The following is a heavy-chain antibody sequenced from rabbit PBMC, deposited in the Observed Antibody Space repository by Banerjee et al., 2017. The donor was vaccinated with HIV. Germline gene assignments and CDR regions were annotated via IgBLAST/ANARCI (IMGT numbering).Heavy chain of an antibody. CDR1: GFDLSDHW. Sequence: QSLEESGGDLVKPGASLTLACKASGFDLSDHWMCWVRQAPGKGLEWIACINAGSSGNTYYANWAKGRFTISRTSSTMVTLQMPSVTAADTATYFCARDDIDVSGLTFDLWGQGTLVTVS. J-gene: IGHJ4*01. V-gene: IGHV1S40*01. CDR3: ARDDIDVSGLTFDL. CDR2: INAGSSGNT. D-gene: IGHD4-1*01.